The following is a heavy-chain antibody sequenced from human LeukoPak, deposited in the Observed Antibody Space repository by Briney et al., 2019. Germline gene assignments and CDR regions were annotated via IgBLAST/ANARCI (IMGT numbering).Heavy chain of an antibody. V-gene: IGHV4-59*08. D-gene: IGHD3/OR15-3a*01. Sequence: SETLSLTCTVSGASISSYYWSWIRQPPGKGLEWIGYITNSGSTTYNSSLKSRVTISLDTSKNQFSLKLTSVTAADTAVYLCAKNGGSWTFVYWGQGTLVTVSS. CDR3: AKNGGSWTFVY. J-gene: IGHJ4*02. CDR1: GASISSYY. CDR2: ITNSGST.